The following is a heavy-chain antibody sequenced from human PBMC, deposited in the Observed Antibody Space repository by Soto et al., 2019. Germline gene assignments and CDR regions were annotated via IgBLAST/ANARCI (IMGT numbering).Heavy chain of an antibody. CDR3: AREEVPQWFTRGYYGLDV. CDR1: RGSFSGYY. CDR2: INHSGST. V-gene: IGHV4-34*01. D-gene: IGHD2-2*01. Sequence: PSETLSLTCAVYRGSFSGYYWTWILQPPGKGLEWIGDINHSGSTNYNSSLKSRVTISVDTSKNQLSLNLRSVTAADTAVYYCAREEVPQWFTRGYYGLDVWGQGPTGTVSS. J-gene: IGHJ6*02.